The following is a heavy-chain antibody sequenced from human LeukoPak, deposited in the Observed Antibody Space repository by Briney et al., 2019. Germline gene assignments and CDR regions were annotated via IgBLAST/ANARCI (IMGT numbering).Heavy chain of an antibody. Sequence: GGSLRHSCAASGFTFSDYYMSWIRQAPGKGLEWVSYISSSGSTIYYADSVKGRFTISRVNAKNSLYLQMNSLRAEDTAVYYCARGSLDGREDVWGKGTTVTVSS. CDR1: GFTFSDYY. D-gene: IGHD3-16*01. CDR2: ISSSGSTI. CDR3: ARGSLDGREDV. J-gene: IGHJ6*04. V-gene: IGHV3-11*01.